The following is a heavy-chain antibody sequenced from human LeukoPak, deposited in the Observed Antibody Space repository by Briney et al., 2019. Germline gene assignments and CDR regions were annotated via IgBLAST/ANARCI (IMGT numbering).Heavy chain of an antibody. Sequence: GGSLRLSCAASGFTFSSYSMNWVRQAPGKGLEWVSSISSSSSYIYYADSVKGRFTISRDNAKNSLYLQMNSLRAEDTAVYYCARAQGQWEPKDYWGQGTLVTVSS. CDR3: ARAQGQWEPKDY. J-gene: IGHJ4*02. V-gene: IGHV3-21*01. CDR1: GFTFSSYS. D-gene: IGHD1-26*01. CDR2: ISSSSSYI.